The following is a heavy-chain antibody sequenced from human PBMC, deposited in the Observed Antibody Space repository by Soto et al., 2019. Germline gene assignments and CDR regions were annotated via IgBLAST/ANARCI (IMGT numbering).Heavy chain of an antibody. V-gene: IGHV4-39*01. CDR2: IYYSGST. J-gene: IGHJ4*02. Sequence: QLQLQESGPGLVKPSETLSLTCTVSGGSISSSSYYWGWIRQPPGKGLEWIGSIYYSGSTYYNPSIKSPVTIAGDTSKTQFSLKLSSLTAADTAVYYCARHTPAISISDHWGQGTLVTVSS. CDR3: ARHTPAISISDH. D-gene: IGHD2-15*01. CDR1: GGSISSSSYY.